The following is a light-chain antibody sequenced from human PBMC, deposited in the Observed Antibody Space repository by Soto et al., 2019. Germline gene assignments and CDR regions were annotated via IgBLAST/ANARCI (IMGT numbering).Light chain of an antibody. Sequence: EIVLTQSPATLSFSPGEIXXXSXRASQSIYTKLAWYQKKSGQAPRLLIYDASTRAYGIPDRFSGSGSGTDFSLTISRLEPEDFAVYYCQQYAGSLYTFAQGTK. CDR3: QQYAGSLYT. CDR1: QSIYTK. J-gene: IGKJ2*01. V-gene: IGKV3-20*01. CDR2: DAS.